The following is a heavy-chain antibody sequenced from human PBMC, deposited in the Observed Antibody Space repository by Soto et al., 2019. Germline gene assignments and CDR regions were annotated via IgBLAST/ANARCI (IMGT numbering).Heavy chain of an antibody. CDR3: ARDPIMTTVTTDHYYYGMDV. D-gene: IGHD4-4*01. Sequence: PSETLSLTCAVYGGSCSGYYWSWIRQPPGKGLEWIGEIHHSGSTNYNPSLKSRVTISVDTSKNQFSLKLSSVTAADTAVYYCARDPIMTTVTTDHYYYGMDVWGQGTTVTVSS. CDR1: GGSCSGYY. J-gene: IGHJ6*02. V-gene: IGHV4-34*01. CDR2: IHHSGST.